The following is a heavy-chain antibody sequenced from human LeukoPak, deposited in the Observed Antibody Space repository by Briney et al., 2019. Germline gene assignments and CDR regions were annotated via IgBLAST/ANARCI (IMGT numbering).Heavy chain of an antibody. Sequence: GGSLRLSCPATGFSISSYTMNWMRQAPGKGLEWVSFISSSSSYMYYADSVKGRFTISRDNTKKSLYLQMNSLRAEDTAVYYCARLFSGYGYNFDYWGQGTLVTVSS. CDR1: GFSISSYT. CDR3: ARLFSGYGYNFDY. D-gene: IGHD5-12*01. J-gene: IGHJ4*02. V-gene: IGHV3-21*01. CDR2: ISSSSSYM.